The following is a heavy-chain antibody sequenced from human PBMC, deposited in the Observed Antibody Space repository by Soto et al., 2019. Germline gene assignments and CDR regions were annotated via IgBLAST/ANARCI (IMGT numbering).Heavy chain of an antibody. CDR3: AKGRPIVVVPAAIVSWLGYNWFDP. D-gene: IGHD2-2*01. J-gene: IGHJ5*02. Sequence: GGSLRLSCAASGFTFSSYAMSWVRQAPGKGLEWVSAISGSGGSTYYADSVKGRFTISRDNSKNTLYLQMNSLRAEDTAVYYCAKGRPIVVVPAAIVSWLGYNWFDPWGQGTLVTVSS. CDR2: ISGSGGST. CDR1: GFTFSSYA. V-gene: IGHV3-23*01.